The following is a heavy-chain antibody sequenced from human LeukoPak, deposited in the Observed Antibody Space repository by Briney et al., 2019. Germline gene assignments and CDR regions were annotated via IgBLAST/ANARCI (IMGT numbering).Heavy chain of an antibody. J-gene: IGHJ3*02. V-gene: IGHV3-21*01. Sequence: PGGSLRFSCAASGFTFSSYSMNWVRQAPGKGLEWVSSISSNSSYIYYADSVKGRFTISRDNAKNSLYLQMNSLRAEDTAVYYCARDSLTWDYGDYSAFDIWGQGTMVTVSS. D-gene: IGHD4-17*01. CDR3: ARDSLTWDYGDYSAFDI. CDR2: ISSNSSYI. CDR1: GFTFSSYS.